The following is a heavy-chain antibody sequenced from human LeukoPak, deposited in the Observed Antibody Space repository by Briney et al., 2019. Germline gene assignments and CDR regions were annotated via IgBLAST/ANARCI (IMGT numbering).Heavy chain of an antibody. CDR2: IYTSGRT. J-gene: IGHJ6*03. D-gene: IGHD5-18*01. CDR1: GGSISAGSYY. Sequence: PSETLSLTCTVSGGSISAGSYYWSWIRQPAGKGLEWIGRIYTSGRTDYNASLKSRVPISVDTSKNHFSLKLSSVTAADTAVYYCARTTEGGYTYDYFYYYYMDVWGKGTTVTISS. V-gene: IGHV4-61*02. CDR3: ARTTEGGYTYDYFYYYYMDV.